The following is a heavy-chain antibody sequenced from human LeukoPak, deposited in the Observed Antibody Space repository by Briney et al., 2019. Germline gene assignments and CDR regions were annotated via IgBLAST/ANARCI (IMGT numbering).Heavy chain of an antibody. V-gene: IGHV4-34*01. CDR1: GGSFSGYY. CDR2: ISHSGST. Sequence: SETLSLTCAVYGGSFSGYYWSWIRQPPGKGLEWIGEISHSGSTNYNPSLKSRVTISVDTSKNQFSLKLSSVTAADTAVYYCARGSGSSWYLRWGQGTLVTVSS. D-gene: IGHD6-13*01. J-gene: IGHJ4*02. CDR3: ARGSGSSWYLR.